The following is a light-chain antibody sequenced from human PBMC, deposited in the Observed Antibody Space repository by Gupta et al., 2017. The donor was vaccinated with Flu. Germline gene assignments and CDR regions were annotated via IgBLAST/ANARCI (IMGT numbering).Light chain of an antibody. CDR2: DAS. CDR1: QSVGTF. V-gene: IGKV3-11*01. Sequence: EIVLAQSPATLCLSPGESATLSCRASQSVGTFLAWYQQKPGQAPRLLIFDASKRATGIPSRFSGSGSGTDFTLTISSLEPEDFALYYCQQRSDWPTFGQGTKVEIK. J-gene: IGKJ1*01. CDR3: QQRSDWPT.